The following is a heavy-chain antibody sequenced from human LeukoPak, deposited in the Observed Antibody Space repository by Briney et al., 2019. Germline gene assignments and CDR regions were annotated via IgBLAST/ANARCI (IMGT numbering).Heavy chain of an antibody. CDR1: GYTFTSYA. D-gene: IGHD3-22*01. V-gene: IGHV1-3*01. Sequence: GASVKVSCKASGYTFTSYAMHWVRQAPGQRLEWMGWINAGNGNTKYSQKFQGRVTITRDTSASTAYMELSSLRSEDTAVYYCARVWGDYDSSGYYLDWGQGTLVTVSS. CDR2: INAGNGNT. J-gene: IGHJ4*02. CDR3: ARVWGDYDSSGYYLD.